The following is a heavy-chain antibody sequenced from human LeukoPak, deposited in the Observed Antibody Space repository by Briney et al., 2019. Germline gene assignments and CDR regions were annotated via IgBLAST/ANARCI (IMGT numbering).Heavy chain of an antibody. CDR2: IYYSGST. Sequence: SETLSLTCTVSGGSISSYYWSWIRQPPGKGLEWIGYIYYSGSTNYNPSLKSRVTISVDTSKNQFSLKLSSVTAADTAVYYCARDYPKYGSGSYTDAFDIWGQGTMVTVSS. CDR3: ARDYPKYGSGSYTDAFDI. CDR1: GGSISSYY. J-gene: IGHJ3*02. D-gene: IGHD3-10*01. V-gene: IGHV4-59*01.